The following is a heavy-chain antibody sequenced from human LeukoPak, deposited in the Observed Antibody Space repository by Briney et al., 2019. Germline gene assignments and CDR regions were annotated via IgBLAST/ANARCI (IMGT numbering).Heavy chain of an antibody. CDR3: ASLRNSVAGTGFDS. D-gene: IGHD6-19*01. CDR1: GYSISSGYY. J-gene: IGHJ4*02. Sequence: SETLSLTCTVSGYSISSGYYWGWIRQPPGKGLEWIGSIYHSGSTYYNPSLKSRVTISVDTSKNQFSLTLSSVTAADTAVYYCASLRNSVAGTGFDSWGQGTLVTLSS. V-gene: IGHV4-38-2*02. CDR2: IYHSGST.